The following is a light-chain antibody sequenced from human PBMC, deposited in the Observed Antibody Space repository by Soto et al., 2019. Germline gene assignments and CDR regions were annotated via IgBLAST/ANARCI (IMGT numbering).Light chain of an antibody. CDR2: GAS. V-gene: IGKV1-12*01. CDR1: QNIGSR. J-gene: IGKJ4*01. Sequence: DIQMTQSPSSVSASVGDRVTISCRASQNIGSRLAWYQQRPGKAPKLLVYGASSLQSGVPLRFGGSGYGTDFTLTISSLQPEDFAPYYCQQGYSFPLTFGGGTKIEIK. CDR3: QQGYSFPLT.